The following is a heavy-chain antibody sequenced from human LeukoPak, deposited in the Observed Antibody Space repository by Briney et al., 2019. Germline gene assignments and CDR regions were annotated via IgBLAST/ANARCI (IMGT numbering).Heavy chain of an antibody. CDR3: ARTAWGLYFDY. CDR2: IYYSGST. V-gene: IGHV4-59*01. Sequence: SETLSLTCTLSGGSISIYYWSGMREPPGRGGEWIGYIYYSGSTNYNPSLKSRVTISVDTSKNQFSLKLSSVTAADTAVYYCARTAWGLYFDYWGQGTLVTVSS. J-gene: IGHJ4*02. CDR1: GGSISIYY. D-gene: IGHD7-27*01.